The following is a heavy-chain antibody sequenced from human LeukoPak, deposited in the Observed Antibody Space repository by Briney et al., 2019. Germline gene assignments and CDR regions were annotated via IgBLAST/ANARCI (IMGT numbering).Heavy chain of an antibody. J-gene: IGHJ3*02. CDR3: ARDRSSSWFILDAFDI. V-gene: IGHV3-21*01. CDR1: GFTFSSYS. CDR2: ISNGSTYI. D-gene: IGHD6-13*01. Sequence: GGSLRLSCAASGFTFSSYSMNWVRQAPGMGLEWVSSISNGSTYIYYAGSVKGRFTISRDNAKNSLYLQMNSLRAEDTAVYYCARDRSSSWFILDAFDIWGQGTMVTVSS.